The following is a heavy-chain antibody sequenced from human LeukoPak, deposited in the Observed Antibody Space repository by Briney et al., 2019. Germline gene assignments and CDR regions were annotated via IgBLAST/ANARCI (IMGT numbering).Heavy chain of an antibody. J-gene: IGHJ3*02. CDR1: GGSFSGYY. CDR3: ARGAIRRVDAFDI. Sequence: PSETLSLTCAVYGGSFSGYYWSWIRQPPGKGLEWIGEINHSGSTNYNPSLKNRVTISVDTSKDQFSLKLSSVTAADTAVYYCARGAIRRVDAFDIWGQGTMVTVSS. V-gene: IGHV4-34*01. D-gene: IGHD3-3*02. CDR2: INHSGST.